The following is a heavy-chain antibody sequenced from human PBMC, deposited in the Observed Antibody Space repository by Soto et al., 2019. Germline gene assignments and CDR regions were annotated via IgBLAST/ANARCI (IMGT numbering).Heavy chain of an antibody. CDR3: ARYELRDTYNWFDP. D-gene: IGHD1-7*01. Sequence: GGSLRLSCAASGFTFSSYSMNWVRQAPGKGLEWVSYISSSSSTIYYADSVKGRFTISRDNAKNSLYLQMNSLRDEDTAVYYCARYELRDTYNWFDPWGQGTLVTVSS. V-gene: IGHV3-48*02. CDR1: GFTFSSYS. J-gene: IGHJ5*02. CDR2: ISSSSSTI.